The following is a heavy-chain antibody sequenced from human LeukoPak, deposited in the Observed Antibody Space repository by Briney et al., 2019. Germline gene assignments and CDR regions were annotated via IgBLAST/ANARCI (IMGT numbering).Heavy chain of an antibody. CDR3: ARRSKGTERYFDL. D-gene: IGHD1-1*01. Sequence: SETLSLTCTVSGGSISSYYWSWIRQPPGKGLEWIGYIYYSGSTNYNPSPKSRVTISVDTSKNQFSLKLSSVTAADTAVYYCARRSKGTERYFDLWGRGTLVTVSS. V-gene: IGHV4-59*08. CDR2: IYYSGST. CDR1: GGSISSYY. J-gene: IGHJ2*01.